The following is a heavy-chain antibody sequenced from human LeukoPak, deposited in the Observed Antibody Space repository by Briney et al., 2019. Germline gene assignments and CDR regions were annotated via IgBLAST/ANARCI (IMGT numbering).Heavy chain of an antibody. CDR2: IIPIFGTA. Sequence: ASVKVSCKASGGTFNSYAISWVRQAPGQGLEWMGGIIPIFGTANYAQKFQGRVTITADKSTSTAYMELSSLRSEDTAVYYCARGDGITMVRGVILSYYYYYMDVWGKGTTVTVSS. V-gene: IGHV1-69*06. D-gene: IGHD3-10*01. CDR1: GGTFNSYA. CDR3: ARGDGITMVRGVILSYYYYYMDV. J-gene: IGHJ6*03.